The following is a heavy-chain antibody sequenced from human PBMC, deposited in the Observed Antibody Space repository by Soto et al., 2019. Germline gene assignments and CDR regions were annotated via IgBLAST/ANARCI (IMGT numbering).Heavy chain of an antibody. J-gene: IGHJ6*02. Sequence: QVQLVQSGTEIKKPGSSVKVSCRASGGTLSTYAINWVRQAPGQGLEWMGNIIPIFNTANYAQEFQGRVTITAHESTSTAYMELSSLRSEDTAIYYCASGGYGNRTRCRPHYFGMDVWGQGTTVTVSS. CDR3: ASGGYGNRTRCRPHYFGMDV. CDR2: IIPIFNTA. CDR1: GGTLSTYA. V-gene: IGHV1-69*18. D-gene: IGHD2-2*01.